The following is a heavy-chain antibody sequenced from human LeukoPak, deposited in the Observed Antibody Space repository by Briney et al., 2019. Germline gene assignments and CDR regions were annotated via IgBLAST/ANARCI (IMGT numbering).Heavy chain of an antibody. CDR3: TRASHCSGGSCYPAAFDI. Sequence: QSGGSLRLSCAASGFTSSSYGIHWVRQAPGKGLEWVAVIWYDGSNKYYADSVKGRFTISRDNSKNTLYLQMNSLRAEDTAVYYCTRASHCSGGSCYPAAFDIWGQGTMVTVSS. D-gene: IGHD2-15*01. CDR1: GFTSSSYG. CDR2: IWYDGSNK. V-gene: IGHV3-33*01. J-gene: IGHJ3*02.